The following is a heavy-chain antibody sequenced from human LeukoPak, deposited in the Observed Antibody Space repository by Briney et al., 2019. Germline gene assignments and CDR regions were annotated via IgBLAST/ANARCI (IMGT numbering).Heavy chain of an antibody. CDR1: GYPFSGYY. CDR2: INPNSGGA. J-gene: IGHJ4*02. Sequence: ASVKVSCKPSGYPFSGYYMHWVRQAPGQGLEWMGWINPNSGGANYAQKFQVRVTMTRDRSSSTAYMELSRLRSDDTAVYYCARGRDELDYWGQGTLVTVSS. V-gene: IGHV1-2*02. CDR3: ARGRDELDY. D-gene: IGHD1-1*01.